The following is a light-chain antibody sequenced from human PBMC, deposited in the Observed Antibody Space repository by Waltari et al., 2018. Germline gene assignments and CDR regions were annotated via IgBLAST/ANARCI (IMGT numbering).Light chain of an antibody. CDR3: CSYAGSSTWV. V-gene: IGLV2-23*01. CDR1: SRDVGSFKL. Sequence: QSALTQPASVSGSPGQSITISCAGTSRDVGSFKLVSWYQQHPGKAPKLMIYEGSKRPSGFSNRFSGSKSGNTASLKISGLQAEDEADYYCCSYAGSSTWVFGGGTKLTVL. J-gene: IGLJ3*02. CDR2: EGS.